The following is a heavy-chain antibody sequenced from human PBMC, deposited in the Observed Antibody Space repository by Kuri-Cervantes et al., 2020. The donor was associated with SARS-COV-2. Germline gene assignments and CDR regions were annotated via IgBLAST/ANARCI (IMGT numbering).Heavy chain of an antibody. CDR1: GGTFSSYA. CDR2: IIPIFGTA. V-gene: IGHV1-69*13. J-gene: IGHJ3*01. CDR3: AGGLGFSHSDALDY. D-gene: IGHD3-3*01. Sequence: SVKVSCKASGGTFSSYAISWVRQAPGQGLEWMGRIIPIFGTANYAQKFQGRVTITADESTSTAYMGLSSLRYKDTAVYYCAGGLGFSHSDALDYWGQGTMVTVSS.